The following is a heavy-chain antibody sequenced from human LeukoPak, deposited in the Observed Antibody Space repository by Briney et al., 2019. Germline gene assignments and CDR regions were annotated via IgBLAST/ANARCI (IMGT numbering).Heavy chain of an antibody. CDR3: ARGRGHNYGEVDS. J-gene: IGHJ4*02. CDR2: IWYDGSNK. V-gene: IGHV3-33*01. D-gene: IGHD5-18*01. Sequence: GGSLRLSCAASGFTFSHYGMGWVRQAPGKGLEWVAVIWYDGSNKYYADSVKGRFTVSRDNSENTLYLQMNSLRAEDTAVYYCARGRGHNYGEVDSWGQGTLVTVSS. CDR1: GFTFSHYG.